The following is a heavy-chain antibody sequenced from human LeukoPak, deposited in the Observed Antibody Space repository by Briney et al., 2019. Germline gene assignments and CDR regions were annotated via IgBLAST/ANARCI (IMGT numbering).Heavy chain of an antibody. D-gene: IGHD6-13*01. CDR3: ARGGSGWSTSGDGFDP. J-gene: IGHJ5*02. CDR2: IYYSGST. Sequence: SETLSLTCTVSGGSISSYYWSWIRQPPGKGLEWIGYIYYSGSTNYNPSLKSRVTISVDTSKNQFSLKLSSVTAADTAVYYGARGGSGWSTSGDGFDPWGRETLVTVSS. V-gene: IGHV4-59*01. CDR1: GGSISSYY.